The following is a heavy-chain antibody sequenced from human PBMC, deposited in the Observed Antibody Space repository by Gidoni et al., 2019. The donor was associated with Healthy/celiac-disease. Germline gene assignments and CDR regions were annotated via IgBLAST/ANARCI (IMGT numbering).Heavy chain of an antibody. CDR3: ARTTYYYGSGSYPPYFAY. CDR2: IDWDDDK. V-gene: IGHV2-70*01. J-gene: IGHJ4*02. D-gene: IGHD3-10*01. CDR1: WVSLITSGMC. Sequence: QVTVRESGPALVKPTQTLTLTCTFAWVSLITSGMCVSWIRQPPGKALEWLPLIDWDDDKYYSPSLKTSLSISTDTSKNPVVLTMTNMDAVDTATYYCARTTYYYGSGSYPPYFAYWGQVTLVTFS.